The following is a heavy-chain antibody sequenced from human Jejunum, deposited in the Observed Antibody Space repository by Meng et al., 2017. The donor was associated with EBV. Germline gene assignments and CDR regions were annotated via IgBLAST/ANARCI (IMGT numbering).Heavy chain of an antibody. D-gene: IGHD2-15*01. CDR1: GYTFNSYA. V-gene: IGHV1-3*04. CDR2: IHTDNGGT. Sequence: VQRVQSGAEVKEPGASVKVSCKASGYTFNSYAIHWVRQAPGQRLEWMGWIHTDNGGTKYSQEFQDRVTITRDTSASTAYMEISSLRSEDTAVYYCVKKGTRLTTHGYHFDYWGQGTLVTVSS. J-gene: IGHJ4*02. CDR3: VKKGTRLTTHGYHFDY.